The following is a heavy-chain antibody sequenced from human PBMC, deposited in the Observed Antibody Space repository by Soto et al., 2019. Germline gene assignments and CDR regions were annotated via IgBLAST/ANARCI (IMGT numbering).Heavy chain of an antibody. D-gene: IGHD5-18*01. CDR2: ITASNGNT. CDR3: ARGYSYGSYWYFDL. Sequence: QLQLVQSGTEVENPGASVKVSCKASGFTFIGFGITWVRQAPGQGLEWMGGITASNGNTNYAQNLQGRVTMTTDTSTSTAYMELWRLRSDDTAVYYCARGYSYGSYWYFDLWGRGTLVTVSS. CDR1: GFTFIGFG. V-gene: IGHV1-18*04. J-gene: IGHJ2*01.